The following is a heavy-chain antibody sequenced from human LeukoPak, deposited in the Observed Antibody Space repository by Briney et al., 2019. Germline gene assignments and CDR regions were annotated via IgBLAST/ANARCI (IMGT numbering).Heavy chain of an antibody. D-gene: IGHD6-13*01. CDR2: IYHSGRT. J-gene: IGHJ4*02. Sequence: SETLSLTCTVSGYSISSGYYWGWIRQPPGKGLEWIASIYHSGRTYYNPSLKSRVTISVDTSKNQFSLKLSSVTAADTAIYYCAREDGIAAVSYWGQGTLVTVSS. V-gene: IGHV4-38-2*02. CDR1: GYSISSGYY. CDR3: AREDGIAAVSY.